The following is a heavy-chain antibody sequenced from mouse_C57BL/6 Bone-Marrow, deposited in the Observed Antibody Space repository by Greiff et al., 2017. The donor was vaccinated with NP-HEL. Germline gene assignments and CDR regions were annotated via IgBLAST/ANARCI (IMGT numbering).Heavy chain of an antibody. V-gene: IGHV14-4*01. CDR3: TTRGRSNHVGAMDY. CDR2: IDPENGDT. J-gene: IGHJ4*01. Sequence: EVQRVESGAELVRPGATVKLSCTASCFNIKDDYMHWVKQRPEQGLEWIGWIDPENGDTEYASKFQGKATITADTSSNTAYLQLSSLTSEDTAVYYCTTRGRSNHVGAMDYWGQGTSVTVSS. CDR1: CFNIKDDY. D-gene: IGHD2-5*01.